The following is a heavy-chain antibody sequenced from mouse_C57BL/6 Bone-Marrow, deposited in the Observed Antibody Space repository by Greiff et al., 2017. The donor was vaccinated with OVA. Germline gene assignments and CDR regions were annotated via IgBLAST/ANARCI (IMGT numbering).Heavy chain of an antibody. D-gene: IGHD1-1*01. J-gene: IGHJ2*01. V-gene: IGHV1-76*01. CDR3: ARMGYYGRADY. Sequence: QVQLQQSGAELVKPGASVKISCKASGYTFTDYYINWVKQRPGQGLEWIARIYPGSGNTYYNEKFKGKATLTAEKSSSTAYMQLSSLTSEDSAVYFCARMGYYGRADYWGQGTTLTVSS. CDR2: IYPGSGNT. CDR1: GYTFTDYY.